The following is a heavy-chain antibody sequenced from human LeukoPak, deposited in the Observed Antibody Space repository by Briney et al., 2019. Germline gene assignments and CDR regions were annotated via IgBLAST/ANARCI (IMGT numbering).Heavy chain of an antibody. Sequence: GGSLRLSCAASGFTFSSYAMHWVRQAPGKGLEWVAVISYDGSNKYYADSVKGRFTISRDNSKNTLYLQMNSLRAEDTAVYYCARALGKRYYDFWSGYLDYWGQGTLVTVSS. V-gene: IGHV3-30-3*01. CDR2: ISYDGSNK. D-gene: IGHD3-3*01. CDR3: ARALGKRYYDFWSGYLDY. J-gene: IGHJ4*02. CDR1: GFTFSSYA.